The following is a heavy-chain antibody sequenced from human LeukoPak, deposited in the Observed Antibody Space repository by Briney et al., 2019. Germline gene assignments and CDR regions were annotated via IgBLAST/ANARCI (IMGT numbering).Heavy chain of an antibody. CDR3: ARGQSRYFDWYLGFFDY. J-gene: IGHJ4*02. Sequence: GGSLRLSCAASGFTFSSYMNWVRQAPGKGLERVSSISSTSSYIYYADSVKGRFTISRDNAKNSLYLQMNSLRADDTAVYYCARGQSRYFDWYLGFFDYWGQGTLVTVSS. D-gene: IGHD3-9*01. CDR2: ISSTSSYI. CDR1: GFTFSSY. V-gene: IGHV3-21*01.